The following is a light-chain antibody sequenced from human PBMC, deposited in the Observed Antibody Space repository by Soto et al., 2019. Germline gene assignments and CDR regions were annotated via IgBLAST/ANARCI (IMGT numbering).Light chain of an antibody. CDR1: QSVSSN. V-gene: IGKV3-15*01. J-gene: IGKJ1*01. CDR2: AVS. CDR3: QQYNKWPLT. Sequence: EIMMTQSPGTLSASPGERATLSCRASQSVSSNLAWYQQKPGQAPRLLIYAVSTRATGIPARFRGSGSGTDFTLTINSQQSEDIAVYYCQQYNKWPLTFGQGTKVEIK.